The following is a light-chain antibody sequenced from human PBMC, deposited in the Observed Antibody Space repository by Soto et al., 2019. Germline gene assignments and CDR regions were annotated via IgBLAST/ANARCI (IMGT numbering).Light chain of an antibody. CDR1: QSVSYN. Sequence: EIVLTQSPATLSLSPGERATLSCRTSQSVSYNLAWYQQKPGQAPRLLIYDASNRATGVPARFSGSGSGTDFTLTISSLEPEDFAVYYCQQRHMWPITFGQGTRLEIK. CDR3: QQRHMWPIT. CDR2: DAS. V-gene: IGKV3-11*01. J-gene: IGKJ5*01.